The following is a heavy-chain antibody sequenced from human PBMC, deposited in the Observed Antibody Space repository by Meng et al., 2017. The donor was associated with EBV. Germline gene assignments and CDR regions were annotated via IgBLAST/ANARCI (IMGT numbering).Heavy chain of an antibody. CDR3: ASESGRGYTPDY. CDR1: GGPFRYYA. CDR2: FLPRLGAP. Sequence: QGQVGQSAAEVKKPGSSVKVSCKTSGGPFRYYAISWVRQAPGQGLEWLGGFLPRLGAPNYAQKFHGRVKITADESTSTHYMDLSSLRSEDTAIYYCASESGRGYTPDYWGQGTLVTVSS. J-gene: IGHJ4*02. V-gene: IGHV1-69*01. D-gene: IGHD3-10*01.